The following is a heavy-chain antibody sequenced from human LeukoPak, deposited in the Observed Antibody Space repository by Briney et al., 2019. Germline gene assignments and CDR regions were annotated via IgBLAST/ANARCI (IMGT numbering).Heavy chain of an antibody. V-gene: IGHV3-33*08. J-gene: IGHJ4*02. CDR1: GFTFGSFW. CDR2: IYSDGTNK. CDR3: ARDLKSGYMDS. Sequence: QAGGSLRLSCAGSGFTFGSFWMNWVRQAPGKGLEWVAVIYSDGTNKYFVDSVQGRFTISRDNSKTTVFLQMNGLRAEDTAVFYCARDLKSGYMDSWGVETLVTVSS. D-gene: IGHD3-3*01.